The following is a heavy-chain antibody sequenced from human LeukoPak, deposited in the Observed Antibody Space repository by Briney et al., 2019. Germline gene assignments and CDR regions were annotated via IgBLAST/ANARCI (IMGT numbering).Heavy chain of an antibody. V-gene: IGHV3-23*01. CDR2: ISGSGGST. CDR3: AKDLGYDFWSGYPGDY. D-gene: IGHD3-3*01. CDR1: GSTFSSYG. J-gene: IGHJ4*02. Sequence: GGSLRLSCAASGSTFSSYGMSWVRQAPGKGLEWVSAISGSGGSTYYADSVKGRFTISRDNSKNTLYLQMNSLRAEDMAVYYCAKDLGYDFWSGYPGDYWGQGTLVTVSS.